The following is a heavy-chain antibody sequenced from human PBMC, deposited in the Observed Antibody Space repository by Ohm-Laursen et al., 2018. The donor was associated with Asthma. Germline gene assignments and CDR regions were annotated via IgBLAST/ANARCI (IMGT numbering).Heavy chain of an antibody. D-gene: IGHD4-23*01. V-gene: IGHV3-21*01. CDR1: GYTFSRYS. Sequence: SLRLSCSASGYTFSRYSIHWVRQVPGKGLEWVASISTASTFIYYADSVRGRFTISRDNAKNSLYLQMNSLRDEDTAVYYCARGHTVGLDYWGQGTLVTVSS. J-gene: IGHJ4*02. CDR3: ARGHTVGLDY. CDR2: ISTASTFI.